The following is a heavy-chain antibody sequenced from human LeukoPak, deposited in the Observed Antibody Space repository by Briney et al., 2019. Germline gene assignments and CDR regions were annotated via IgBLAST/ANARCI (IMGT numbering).Heavy chain of an antibody. Sequence: SETLSLTCSVSGGSIGRRSYYWGWIRQPPGKGLEWIGSIFYSGSTHYNPSLRSRVTISLDTSKNQFSLKLSSVTAADTAVYYCAKGSAGPDLLWFGELLYDYWGQGTLVTVSS. D-gene: IGHD3-10*01. V-gene: IGHV4-39*07. CDR3: AKGSAGPDLLWFGELLYDY. CDR2: IFYSGST. J-gene: IGHJ4*02. CDR1: GGSIGRRSYY.